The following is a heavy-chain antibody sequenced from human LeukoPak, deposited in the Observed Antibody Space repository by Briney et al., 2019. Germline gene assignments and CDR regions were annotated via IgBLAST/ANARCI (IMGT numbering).Heavy chain of an antibody. CDR1: GFTFSSFA. Sequence: GGSLRLSCAASGFTFSSFAMSWVRQAPGKGLEWVSGISDSGGYTYYADSVKGRFTISRHNSKNTLYLHMNSLRSEDTAVYYCAKLGNFASGSYSDWGQGTLVTVSS. CDR2: ISDSGGYT. J-gene: IGHJ4*02. D-gene: IGHD3-10*01. CDR3: AKLGNFASGSYSD. V-gene: IGHV3-23*01.